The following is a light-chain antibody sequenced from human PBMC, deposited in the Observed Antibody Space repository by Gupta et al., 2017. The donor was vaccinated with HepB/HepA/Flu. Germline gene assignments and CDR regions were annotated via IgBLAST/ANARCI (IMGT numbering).Light chain of an antibody. J-gene: IGLJ2*01. Sequence: QXALXXPXSVSXXPXQSITISYTGTSSDVGSYNLVSWYQQHPGKAPKLMIYEVSKRPSGVSNRFSGSKSGNTASLTISGLQAEDEADYYCCSYAGSSTFVVFGGGTKLTVL. CDR3: CSYAGSSTFVV. CDR1: SSDVGSYNL. CDR2: EVS. V-gene: IGLV2-23*02.